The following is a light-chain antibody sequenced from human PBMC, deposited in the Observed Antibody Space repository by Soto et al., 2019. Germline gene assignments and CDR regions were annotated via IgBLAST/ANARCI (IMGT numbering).Light chain of an antibody. Sequence: ESVLTQSPATLSLSPGERATLSCRATQTVNNFLAWYQQKPGQVPRLLIYNAVTRAAGIPDRFSGSVSGTDFTLTISSLEPEDFAVYYCQQRSGRLTFVGGTRVDLK. CDR3: QQRSGRLT. J-gene: IGKJ4*01. CDR2: NAV. V-gene: IGKV3-11*01. CDR1: QTVNNF.